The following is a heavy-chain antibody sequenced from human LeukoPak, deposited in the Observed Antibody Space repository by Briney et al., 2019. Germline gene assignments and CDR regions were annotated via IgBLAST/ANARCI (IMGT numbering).Heavy chain of an antibody. D-gene: IGHD5-12*01. CDR3: ARPLRGHSGYYY. Sequence: GGSLRLSCAASGFTFSDYHMSWIRHAPGEGLEWVSYISSSSSYTNYADSVKGRVTISRDNAKKSLYLKMNSLRAEDTAVYCCARPLRGHSGYYYWGEGTLVTVSS. CDR2: ISSSSSYT. J-gene: IGHJ4*02. V-gene: IGHV3-11*06. CDR1: GFTFSDYH.